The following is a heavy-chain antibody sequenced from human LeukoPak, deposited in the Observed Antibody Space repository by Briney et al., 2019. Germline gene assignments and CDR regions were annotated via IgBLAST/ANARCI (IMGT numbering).Heavy chain of an antibody. J-gene: IGHJ4*02. CDR2: ITRDGSTT. CDR1: GFTFSNHW. CDR3: ARDKKSGESSKIDY. Sequence: GGSLTLSCAASGFTFSNHWVHWVRQAPGEGMVWVSRITRDGSTTNYADSVKGRFTVSRDNAKNTLNLQMNSLRAEDTAVYYCARDKKSGESSKIDYWGQGTLVTVSS. D-gene: IGHD3-10*01. V-gene: IGHV3-74*01.